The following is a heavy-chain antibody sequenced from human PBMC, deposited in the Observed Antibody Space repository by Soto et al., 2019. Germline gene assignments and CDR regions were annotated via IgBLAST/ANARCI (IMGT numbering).Heavy chain of an antibody. CDR1: GFTFSSYG. D-gene: IGHD6-6*01. CDR2: IWYDGSNK. J-gene: IGHJ3*02. CDR3: ARPLAARLSAIDAFDI. Sequence: QVQLVESGGGVVQPGRSLRLSCAASGFTFSSYGMHWVRQAPGKGLEWVAVIWYDGSNKYYADSVKGRFTISRDNSKNTLYLQMNSLRAVDTAVYYCARPLAARLSAIDAFDIWGQGTMVTVSS. V-gene: IGHV3-33*01.